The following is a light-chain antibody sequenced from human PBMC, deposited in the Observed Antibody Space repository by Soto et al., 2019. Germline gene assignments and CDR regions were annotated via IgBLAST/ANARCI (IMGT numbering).Light chain of an antibody. Sequence: IQLTQSPSTLSASVGDRVTITCRASRSISSWLAWYQQKPGKAPNLLIYAASSLETGVPSRFSGSGSGTEFTLTISSLQPDDFATYYCHQYNSYHTFGGGTKVDI. J-gene: IGKJ4*01. CDR3: HQYNSYHT. CDR1: RSISSW. V-gene: IGKV1-5*01. CDR2: AAS.